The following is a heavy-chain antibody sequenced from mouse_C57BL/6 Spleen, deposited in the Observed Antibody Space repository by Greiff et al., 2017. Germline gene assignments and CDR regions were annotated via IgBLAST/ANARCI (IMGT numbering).Heavy chain of an antibody. CDR2: IYPGDGDT. D-gene: IGHD1-1*01. Sequence: LVEPGASVKISCKASGYAFSSSWMNWVKQRPGKGLEWIGRIYPGDGDTNYNGKFKGKATLTADKSSSTAYMQLSSLTSEDSAVYFCARSPYYYGSSYVYWYFDVWGTGTTVTVSS. CDR1: GYAFSSSW. V-gene: IGHV1-82*01. CDR3: ARSPYYYGSSYVYWYFDV. J-gene: IGHJ1*03.